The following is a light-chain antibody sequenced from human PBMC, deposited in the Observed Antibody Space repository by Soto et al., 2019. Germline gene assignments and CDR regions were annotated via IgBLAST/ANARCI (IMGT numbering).Light chain of an antibody. Sequence: EIVLTQSPGTLPLSPGERATLSCRASLSVASNYVAWYQQKPGQAPRLRIYAASGRATGIPDRFSGSGSVTDFTLTISILEPEDFAVYYCQQYGSAPWTFGQGTKVEIK. V-gene: IGKV3-20*01. CDR3: QQYGSAPWT. CDR1: LSVASNY. CDR2: AAS. J-gene: IGKJ1*01.